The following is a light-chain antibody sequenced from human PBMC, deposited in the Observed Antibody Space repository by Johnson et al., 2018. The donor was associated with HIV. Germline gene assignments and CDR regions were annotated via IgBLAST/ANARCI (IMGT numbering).Light chain of an antibody. CDR2: ENN. Sequence: SVLTQPPSVSAAPGQKVTISCSGSSSNIGNNYVSWYQQLPGRAPKLLIYENNKRPSGVPDRFSGSKSGTSATLGITGLQTGDEAADYCGTWDSSLSAYVFGTGTKVTVL. J-gene: IGLJ1*01. CDR1: SSNIGNNY. CDR3: GTWDSSLSAYV. V-gene: IGLV1-51*01.